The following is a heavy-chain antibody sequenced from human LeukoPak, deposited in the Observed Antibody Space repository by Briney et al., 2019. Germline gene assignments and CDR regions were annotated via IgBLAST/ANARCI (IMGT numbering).Heavy chain of an antibody. CDR1: GFTFSSYG. V-gene: IGHV3-33*01. D-gene: IGHD3-10*01. CDR2: IWYDGSNK. CDR3: ARDRDGGSGTYYNRFDY. Sequence: PGGSLRLSCAASGFTFSSYGMHWVRQAPGKGLEWVAVIWYDGSNKYYADSVKGRFTISRDNSKNTLYLQMNSLRAEDTAVYYCARDRDGGSGTYYNRFDYWGQGTLVTVSA. J-gene: IGHJ4*02.